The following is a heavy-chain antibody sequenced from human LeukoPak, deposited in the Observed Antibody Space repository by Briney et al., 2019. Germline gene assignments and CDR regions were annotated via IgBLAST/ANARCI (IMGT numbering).Heavy chain of an antibody. J-gene: IGHJ4*02. CDR3: AKVASSGWFRPPYYFDY. V-gene: IGHV1-3*03. CDR2: INAGNGNT. CDR1: GYTFTSYA. D-gene: IGHD6-19*01. Sequence: GASVKVSCKASGYTFTSYAMHWVRQAPGQRLEWMGWINAGNGNTKYSQEFQGRVTITRDTSASTAYMELSSLRSEDTAVYYCAKVASSGWFRPPYYFDYWGQGTLVTVSS.